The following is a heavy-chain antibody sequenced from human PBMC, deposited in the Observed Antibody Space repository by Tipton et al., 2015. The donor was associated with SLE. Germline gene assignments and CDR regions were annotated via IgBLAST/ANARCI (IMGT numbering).Heavy chain of an antibody. CDR3: ARATDCSGGRCYSAYYYYYGMDV. V-gene: IGHV4-34*01. J-gene: IGHJ6*02. Sequence: TLSLTCAVYGGPFSGYYWSWIRQPPGKGLEWIGEINHSGYTNYNLSLKSRVTISVDTSKNQFSLKLSPVTAADTAVYYCARATDCSGGRCYSAYYYYYGMDVWGQGTTVTVSS. CDR1: GGPFSGYY. D-gene: IGHD2-15*01. CDR2: INHSGYT.